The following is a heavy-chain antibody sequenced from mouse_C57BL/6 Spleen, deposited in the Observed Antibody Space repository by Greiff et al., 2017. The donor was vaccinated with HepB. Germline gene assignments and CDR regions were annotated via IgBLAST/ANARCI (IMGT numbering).Heavy chain of an antibody. D-gene: IGHD1-1*01. J-gene: IGHJ4*01. Sequence: QVQLQQSGAELVKPGASVKISCKASGYAFSSYWMNWVKQRPGKGLEWIGQIYPGDGDTNYNGKFKGKATLTADKSSSTAYMQLSSLTSEDSAVYFCAREDGGYYPMDYWGQGTSVTVSS. CDR3: AREDGGYYPMDY. CDR1: GYAFSSYW. CDR2: IYPGDGDT. V-gene: IGHV1-80*01.